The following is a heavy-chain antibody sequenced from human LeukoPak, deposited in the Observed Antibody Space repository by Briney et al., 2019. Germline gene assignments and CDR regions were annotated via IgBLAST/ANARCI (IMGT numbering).Heavy chain of an antibody. Sequence: GGSLRRSCAASGFTFSSYSMNWVRQAPGKGLEWVSYINTGSNTIYYADSVKGRFTISRDNARNSLYLQMNSLRDEDTAVYYCARARWFYFDYWGQGTLVTVSS. CDR2: INTGSNTI. D-gene: IGHD3-10*01. V-gene: IGHV3-48*02. CDR1: GFTFSSYS. J-gene: IGHJ4*02. CDR3: ARARWFYFDY.